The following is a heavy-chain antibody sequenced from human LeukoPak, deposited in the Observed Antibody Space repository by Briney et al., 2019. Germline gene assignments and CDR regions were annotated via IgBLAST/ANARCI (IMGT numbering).Heavy chain of an antibody. V-gene: IGHV4-39*01. CDR3: ARRDTYYDFWSGYGYNWFDP. D-gene: IGHD3-3*01. Sequence: SETLSLTCTVSGGSISSSSYYWGWIPQPPGKGLEWIGSIYYSGSTYYNPSLKSRVTISVDTSKNQFSLKLSSVTAADTAAYYCARRDTYYDFWSGYGYNWFDPWGQGTLVTVSS. J-gene: IGHJ5*02. CDR2: IYYSGST. CDR1: GGSISSSSYY.